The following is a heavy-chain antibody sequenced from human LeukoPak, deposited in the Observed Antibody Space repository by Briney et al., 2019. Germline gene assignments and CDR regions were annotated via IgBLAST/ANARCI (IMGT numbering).Heavy chain of an antibody. J-gene: IGHJ4*02. Sequence: ASVKVSCRASGYTFTSYYMHWVRQAPGQGLEWMGIINPSGGSTSYAQKFQGRVTMTRDTSTNTVYMELSSLRSEDTAVYFCARATLSDYYFNYWGQGTLVTVSS. V-gene: IGHV1-46*01. CDR2: INPSGGST. CDR1: GYTFTSYY. CDR3: ARATLSDYYFNY.